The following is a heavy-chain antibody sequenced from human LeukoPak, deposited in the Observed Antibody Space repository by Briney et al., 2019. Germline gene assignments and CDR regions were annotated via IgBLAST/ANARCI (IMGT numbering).Heavy chain of an antibody. CDR3: ARDYSRVVPAAMSAFDI. D-gene: IGHD2-2*01. CDR1: GFTFSDYY. J-gene: IGHJ3*02. CDR2: ISSSGSTI. Sequence: GGSLRLSCVASGFTFSDYYMSWIRQAPGKGLEWVSYISSSGSTIYYADSVKGRFTISRDNDKNSLYLQMNSLRAEDTAVYYCARDYSRVVPAAMSAFDIWGQGTMVTVSS. V-gene: IGHV3-11*01.